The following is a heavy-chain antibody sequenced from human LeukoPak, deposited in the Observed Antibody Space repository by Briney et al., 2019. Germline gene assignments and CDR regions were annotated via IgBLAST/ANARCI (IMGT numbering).Heavy chain of an antibody. CDR2: ISPSGDIT. J-gene: IGHJ1*01. V-gene: IGHV3-23*01. CDR3: ARDGYDSSGYYVASEYFQH. CDR1: GFTFSNHG. D-gene: IGHD3-22*01. Sequence: GGSLRLSCAASGFTFSNHGMDWVRQAPGKGLEWVSGISPSGDITYYADSVKGRFTISRDNSKNTLYLQMNSLRAEDTAVYYCARDGYDSSGYYVASEYFQHWGQGTLVTVSS.